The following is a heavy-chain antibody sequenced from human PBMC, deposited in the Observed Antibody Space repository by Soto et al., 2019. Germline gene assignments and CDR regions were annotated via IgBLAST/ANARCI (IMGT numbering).Heavy chain of an antibody. CDR2: IIPIFCTA. CDR3: ARPSVAADFGGMDV. Sequence: ASVKVSCKASGGTFSSYAISWLRQAPGQGLEWMGGIIPIFCTANYAQKFQGRVTITADESTSTAYMEQSSLRSEDTAMYYCARPSVAADFGGMDVWGQGTTVTVSS. J-gene: IGHJ6*02. V-gene: IGHV1-69*13. CDR1: GGTFSSYA. D-gene: IGHD6-13*01.